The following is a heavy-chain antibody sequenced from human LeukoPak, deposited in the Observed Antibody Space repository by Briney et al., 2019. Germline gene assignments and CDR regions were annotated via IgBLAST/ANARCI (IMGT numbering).Heavy chain of an antibody. J-gene: IGHJ4*02. CDR3: ARESFVGSGFPRYSFDF. CDR2: IYFTGHT. CDR1: WASISSGKYH. D-gene: IGHD3-22*01. V-gene: IGHV4-61*02. Sequence: TLSLTYTVSWASISSGKYHGSGIRQPAGKGLEGIGRIYFTGHTNYNPSLRDRVTISLDTSKNQVSLRVTSVTAADTAIYFCARESFVGSGFPRYSFDFWGPGTQVSVSS.